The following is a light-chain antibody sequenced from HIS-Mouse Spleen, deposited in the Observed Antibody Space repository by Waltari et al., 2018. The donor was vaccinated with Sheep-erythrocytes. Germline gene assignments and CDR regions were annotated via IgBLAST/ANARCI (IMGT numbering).Light chain of an antibody. V-gene: IGLV2-11*01. CDR2: RNN. CDR1: SSDVGGYHY. CDR3: CSYAGSYNHV. J-gene: IGLJ1*01. Sequence: QSALTQPRSVPGSPGQSVTISCTGTSSDVGGYHYVSWYQQHPGKAPKLLIYRNNQRPSGVPDRFSGSKSGNTASLTISGLQAEDEADYYCCSYAGSYNHVFATGTKVTVL.